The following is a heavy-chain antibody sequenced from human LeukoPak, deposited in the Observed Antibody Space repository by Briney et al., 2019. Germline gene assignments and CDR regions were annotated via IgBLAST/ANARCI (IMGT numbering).Heavy chain of an antibody. J-gene: IGHJ5*02. CDR1: GGTFSNYA. CDR3: ARGWGGYIDP. Sequence: SVKVSCKASGGTFSNYAITWVRQAPGQGLEWMGGIIPIFGTANYAQRFQGRVTITADKSTSTAYMELSSLRSEDTAVYYCARGWGGYIDPWGQGTLVTVSS. V-gene: IGHV1-69*06. D-gene: IGHD6-13*01. CDR2: IIPIFGTA.